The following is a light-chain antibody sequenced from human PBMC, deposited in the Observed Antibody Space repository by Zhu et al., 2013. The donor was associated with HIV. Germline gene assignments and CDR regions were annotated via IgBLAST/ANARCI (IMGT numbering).Light chain of an antibody. CDR3: QQYGRTPYT. V-gene: IGKV3-20*01. J-gene: IGKJ2*01. CDR2: DAS. CDR1: ETIRNNY. Sequence: EILLTQSPGTLSLSPGERATLSCRTSETIRNNYLAWYQHKPGRAPSLLIYDASSRATGIPDRFRGSGSGTDFTLTISRLEPEDFAVYYCQQYGRTPYTFGQGTKLEI.